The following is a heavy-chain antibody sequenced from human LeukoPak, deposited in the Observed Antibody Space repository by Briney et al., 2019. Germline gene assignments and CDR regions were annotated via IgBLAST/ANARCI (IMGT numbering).Heavy chain of an antibody. D-gene: IGHD3-22*01. Sequence: GGSLRLSCAASGFTFDDYAMHWVRQAPGKGLEWVSGISWNSGSIGYADSVKGRFTISRDNAKNSLYLQMNSLRAEDTAVYYCAKEDHYYDSSGLGATGYYYMDVWGKGTTVTVSS. CDR2: ISWNSGSI. CDR3: AKEDHYYDSSGLGATGYYYMDV. V-gene: IGHV3-9*01. CDR1: GFTFDDYA. J-gene: IGHJ6*03.